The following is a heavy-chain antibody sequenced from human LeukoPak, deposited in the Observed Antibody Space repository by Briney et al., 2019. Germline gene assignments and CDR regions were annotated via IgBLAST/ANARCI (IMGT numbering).Heavy chain of an antibody. CDR2: ISGGAGST. V-gene: IGHV3-23*01. D-gene: IGHD2-21*01. CDR1: GFTFNNYA. Sequence: GGSLRLSCAASGFTFNNYAMSWVRQAPGEGLGWASIISGGAGSTYYAGSLKGRFTISRDNSKNTLYLQMNSLRAEDTAVYYCAKDQDIVVVIATPDFDYWGQGTLVTVSS. CDR3: AKDQDIVVVIATPDFDY. J-gene: IGHJ4*02.